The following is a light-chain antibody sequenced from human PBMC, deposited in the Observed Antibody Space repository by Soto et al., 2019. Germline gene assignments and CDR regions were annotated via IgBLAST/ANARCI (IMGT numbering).Light chain of an antibody. V-gene: IGKV1-5*01. J-gene: IGKJ2*01. CDR2: DAS. CDR3: QQYNSYPYT. Sequence: DIQMTQSPSTLSASVGDRVTITCRASQSISSWLAWYQQKPGKAPKLLIYDASSLESGVPSRFRGSGSGTAFTLPISSLQPDDFATYYCQQYNSYPYTFGQGTKRAIK. CDR1: QSISSW.